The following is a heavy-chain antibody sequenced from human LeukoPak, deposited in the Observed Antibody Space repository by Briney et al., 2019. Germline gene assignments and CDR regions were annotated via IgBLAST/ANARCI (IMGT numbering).Heavy chain of an antibody. CDR3: ARGFAVVGTYYGMDV. V-gene: IGHV3-7*03. CDR1: GFTFSSYW. D-gene: IGHD6-13*01. Sequence: GGSLRLSCAASGFTFSSYWMTWVRQAPGKGLEWVANIKRDGSEKHYVDSVKGRFTISRDNAKNSMFLQMNSLRAEDTAVYYCARGFAVVGTYYGMDVWGRGTTVTVSS. J-gene: IGHJ6*02. CDR2: IKRDGSEK.